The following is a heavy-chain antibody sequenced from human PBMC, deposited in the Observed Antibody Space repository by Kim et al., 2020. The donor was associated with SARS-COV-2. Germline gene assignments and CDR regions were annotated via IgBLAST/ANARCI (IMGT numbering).Heavy chain of an antibody. Sequence: NYAQKFKGRVTMTRDTSISTAYMELSRLRSDDTAVYYCARDRWSSGFDYYWGQGTLVTVSS. CDR3: ARDRWSSGFDYY. D-gene: IGHD6-19*01. J-gene: IGHJ4*02. V-gene: IGHV1-2*02.